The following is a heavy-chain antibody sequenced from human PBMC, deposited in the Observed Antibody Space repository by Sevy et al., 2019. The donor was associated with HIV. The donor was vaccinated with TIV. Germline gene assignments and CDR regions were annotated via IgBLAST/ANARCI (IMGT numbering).Heavy chain of an antibody. Sequence: SDTLSLTCTVSGGSISSYYWSWIRQPPGKGLEWIGYIYYSGSTNYNPSLKSRVTISVDTSKNQFSLKLSSVTAADTAVYYCARDRLQGIYYYYGMDVWGQGTTVTVSS. D-gene: IGHD4-4*01. V-gene: IGHV4-59*01. CDR3: ARDRLQGIYYYYGMDV. CDR1: GGSISSYY. CDR2: IYYSGST. J-gene: IGHJ6*02.